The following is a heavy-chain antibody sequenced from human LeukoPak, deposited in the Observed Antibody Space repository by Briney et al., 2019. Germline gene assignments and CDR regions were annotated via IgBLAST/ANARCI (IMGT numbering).Heavy chain of an antibody. CDR1: GGTFSGYY. Sequence: KPSETLSLTCAVYGGTFSGYYWSWIRQPPGKGLEWIGEVNYGGGTNYNPSLKSRATISVDTSKNQFSLKASSVTAADTAVYYCARTRQLDYWGQGTLVTVSS. V-gene: IGHV4-34*01. J-gene: IGHJ4*02. D-gene: IGHD2-2*01. CDR2: VNYGGGT. CDR3: ARTRQLDY.